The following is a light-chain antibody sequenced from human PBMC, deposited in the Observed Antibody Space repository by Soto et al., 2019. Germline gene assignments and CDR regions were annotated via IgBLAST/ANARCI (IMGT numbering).Light chain of an antibody. V-gene: IGKV4-1*01. J-gene: IGKJ2*01. CDR3: QQYYATPLT. CDR1: QSVLSSSDRRNY. CDR2: WAS. Sequence: DIVMTQSPDSLAVSLGERATINCKSSQSVLSSSDRRNYLAWYQQRPGRSPKLLIYWASTRESGVPARFSGSGTGTDFTLTISSLQAEDVAVYFCQQYYATPLTFGQGTKLEIK.